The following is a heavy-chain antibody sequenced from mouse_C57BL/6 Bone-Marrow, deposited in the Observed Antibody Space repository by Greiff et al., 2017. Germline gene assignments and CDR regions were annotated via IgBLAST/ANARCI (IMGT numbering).Heavy chain of an antibody. CDR1: GFTFSSYA. CDR2: ISDGGSYT. CDR3: ARGGVYAMDY. Sequence: EVKLVESGGGLVKPGGSLKLSCAASGFTFSSYAMSWVRQTPEKRLEWVATISDGGSYTYYPDNVKGRFTISRDNAKNNLYLQMSHLKSEDTAMYYCARGGVYAMDYWGQGTSVTVSS. J-gene: IGHJ4*01. V-gene: IGHV5-4*03.